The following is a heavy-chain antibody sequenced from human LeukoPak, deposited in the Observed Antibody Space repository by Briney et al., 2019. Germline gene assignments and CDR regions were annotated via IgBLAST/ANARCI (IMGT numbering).Heavy chain of an antibody. CDR3: AYSSSSVSVEEDY. V-gene: IGHV1-69*13. CDR2: IIPIFGTA. J-gene: IGHJ4*02. Sequence: SVKVSCKDSGGTFISYAISWVRQAPGQGLEWMGGIIPIFGTANYAQKFQGRVTITADESTSTAYMELSSLRSEDTAVYYCAYSSSSVSVEEDYWGQGTLVTVSS. CDR1: GGTFISYA. D-gene: IGHD6-6*01.